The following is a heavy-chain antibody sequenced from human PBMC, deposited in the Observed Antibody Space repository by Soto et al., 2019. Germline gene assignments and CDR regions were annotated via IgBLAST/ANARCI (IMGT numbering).Heavy chain of an antibody. CDR3: ARGTTAIAKSPPDY. CDR1: GFTFSSYA. J-gene: IGHJ4*02. D-gene: IGHD1-1*01. Sequence: GGSLRLSCAASGFTFSSYAMHWVRQSPGKGLEWVAVISYDGSNQYYADSVKGRFTISRDNSKSTLFVQMNSLRPEDAAVYYCARGTTAIAKSPPDYWGQGTLVTVSS. CDR2: ISYDGSNQ. V-gene: IGHV3-30*03.